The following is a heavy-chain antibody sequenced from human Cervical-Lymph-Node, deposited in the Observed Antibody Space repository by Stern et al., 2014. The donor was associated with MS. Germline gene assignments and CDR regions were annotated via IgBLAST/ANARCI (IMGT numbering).Heavy chain of an antibody. Sequence: VQLVQSGGGVVQPGRSLRLSCAASGFTFSSYAMHWVRQAPGKGLEWVAVISYDGSNKYYADSVKGRFTISRDNSKNTLYLQMNSLRAEDTAVYYCARALSIAAAGTLLLGYGMDVWGQGTTVTVSS. CDR3: ARALSIAAAGTLLLGYGMDV. J-gene: IGHJ6*02. D-gene: IGHD6-13*01. V-gene: IGHV3-30-3*01. CDR2: ISYDGSNK. CDR1: GFTFSSYA.